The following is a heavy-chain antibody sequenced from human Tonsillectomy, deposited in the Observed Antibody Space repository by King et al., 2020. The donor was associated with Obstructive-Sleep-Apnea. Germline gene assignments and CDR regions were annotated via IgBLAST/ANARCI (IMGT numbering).Heavy chain of an antibody. Sequence: VQLVESGGGVVQPGRSVRLSCAASGFTFSNYGIHWVRQAPGKGLEWVTFIRYDGTNKYYADSVEGRFTISRDNSKNTLYLQMNSLRAEDTAVYYCAEGVMLDYWGQGTLVTVSS. CDR3: AEGVMLDY. CDR1: GFTFSNYG. CDR2: IRYDGTNK. V-gene: IGHV3-30*02. D-gene: IGHD3-16*01. J-gene: IGHJ4*02.